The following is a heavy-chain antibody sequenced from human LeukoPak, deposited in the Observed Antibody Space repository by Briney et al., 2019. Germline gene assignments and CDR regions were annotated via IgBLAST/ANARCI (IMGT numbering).Heavy chain of an antibody. Sequence: GGSLRLSCAASGFTFSSYGMHWVRQAPGKGLEWVAVISYDGSNKYYADSVKGRFTISRDNSKNTLYLQMNSLRAEDTAVYYCAKGLVVVVAAGGYFDYWGQGTLVTVSS. J-gene: IGHJ4*02. D-gene: IGHD2-15*01. V-gene: IGHV3-30*18. CDR1: GFTFSSYG. CDR3: AKGLVVVVAAGGYFDY. CDR2: ISYDGSNK.